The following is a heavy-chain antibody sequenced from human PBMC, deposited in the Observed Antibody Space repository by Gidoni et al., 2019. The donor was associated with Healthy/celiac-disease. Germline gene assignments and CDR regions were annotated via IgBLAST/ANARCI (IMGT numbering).Heavy chain of an antibody. CDR3: AKDQGYYGSGST. D-gene: IGHD3-10*01. CDR1: GFTFSSYA. Sequence: EVQLLESGGGLVQPGGSLRLSCADSGFTFSSYAMSWVRQAPGKGREWVSAISGSGGSTYYADSVKGRFTISRDNSKNTLYLQMNSLRAEDTAVYYCAKDQGYYGSGSTWGQGTLVTVSS. V-gene: IGHV3-23*01. J-gene: IGHJ5*02. CDR2: ISGSGGST.